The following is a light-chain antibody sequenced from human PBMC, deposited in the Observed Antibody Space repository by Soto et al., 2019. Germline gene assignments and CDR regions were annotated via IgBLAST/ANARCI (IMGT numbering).Light chain of an antibody. CDR2: DAS. V-gene: IGKV1-5*01. Sequence: DIQMTQSPSTLSASVGDSVTVTCRASQSISTWWAWYQQKPGRAPKLLIYDASSLESGVPSRFSGSGSGTDFTLTISGLQPDDFATYYCHKCHTFSIAFGQGTRLEMK. CDR3: HKCHTFSIA. J-gene: IGKJ5*01. CDR1: QSISTW.